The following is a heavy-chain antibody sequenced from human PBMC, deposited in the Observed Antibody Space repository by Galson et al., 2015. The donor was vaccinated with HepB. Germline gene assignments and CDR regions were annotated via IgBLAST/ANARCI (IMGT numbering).Heavy chain of an antibody. D-gene: IGHD3-10*01. CDR3: VKDGYPYYYGWGSYHGALDV. CDR2: INWDGGNT. Sequence: SLRLSCAGSGFTFNEYAIHWVRQVPGKGLEWVSLINWDGGNTYYGDSVKGRFAISRDNSKNSVYLDMNSLRTEDTALYYCVKDGYPYYYGWGSYHGALDVWGQGTMVTVSS. CDR1: GFTFNEYA. V-gene: IGHV3-43D*03. J-gene: IGHJ3*01.